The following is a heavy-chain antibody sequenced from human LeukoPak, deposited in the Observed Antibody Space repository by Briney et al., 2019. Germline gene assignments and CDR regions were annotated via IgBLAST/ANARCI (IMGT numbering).Heavy chain of an antibody. V-gene: IGHV3-49*03. J-gene: IGHJ4*02. CDR3: TRGWGICTNGVCYYGDKYYFDY. D-gene: IGHD2-8*01. CDR1: GFTFGDYA. CDR2: IRSKAYGGTT. Sequence: PGGSLRLSCTASGFTFGDYAMSWFRQAPGKGLEWVGFIRSKAYGGTTEYAASVKGRFTISRDDSKSIAYLQMNSLKTEDTAVYYCTRGWGICTNGVCYYGDKYYFDYWGQGTLVTVSS.